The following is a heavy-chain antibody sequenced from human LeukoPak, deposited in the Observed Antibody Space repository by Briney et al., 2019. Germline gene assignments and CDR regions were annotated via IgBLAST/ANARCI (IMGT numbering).Heavy chain of an antibody. CDR1: GGTFSSYA. Sequence: GSSVKVSCKASGGTFSSYAISWVRQAPGQGLEWMGRIIPIFGTANYAQKLQGRVTITADKSTSTAYMELSSLRSEDTAVYYCARDRGPWGIVVVTAPFDYWGQGTLVTVSS. CDR3: ARDRGPWGIVVVTAPFDY. CDR2: IIPIFGTA. J-gene: IGHJ4*02. V-gene: IGHV1-69*06. D-gene: IGHD2-21*02.